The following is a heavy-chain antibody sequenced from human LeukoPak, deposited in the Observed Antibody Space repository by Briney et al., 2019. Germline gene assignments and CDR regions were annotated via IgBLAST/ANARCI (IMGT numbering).Heavy chain of an antibody. CDR3: ARDISPPPYFDY. J-gene: IGHJ4*02. V-gene: IGHV3-21*01. Sequence: GGSLRLSCAASGFTFSSYSMNWVRQAPGKGLEWVSSISSISSYIYYADSVKGRFTISRDNAKNSLYLQMNSLRAEDTAVYYCARDISPPPYFDYWGQGTLVTVSS. CDR1: GFTFSSYS. CDR2: ISSISSYI.